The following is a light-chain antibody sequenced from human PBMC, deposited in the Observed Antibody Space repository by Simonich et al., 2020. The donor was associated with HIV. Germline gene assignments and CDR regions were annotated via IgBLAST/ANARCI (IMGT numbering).Light chain of an antibody. J-gene: IGKJ1*01. Sequence: EIVLTQSPATLSLSPGERATLPCRASQSVSTYLAWYQQKPGQAPRLLIYGASTRATGIPARFSGSGSGTDFTLTISSLEPEDFAVYYCQQRSNWPRTFGQGTKVEIK. V-gene: IGKV3-11*01. CDR3: QQRSNWPRT. CDR2: GAS. CDR1: QSVSTY.